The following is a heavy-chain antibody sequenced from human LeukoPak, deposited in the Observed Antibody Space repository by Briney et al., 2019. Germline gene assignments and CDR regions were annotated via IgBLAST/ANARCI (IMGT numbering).Heavy chain of an antibody. CDR2: ISGSGSTF. Sequence: GGSLRLSCAASGFTFSSYWMNWVRQAPGKGLEWVAHISGSGSTFYYAESVKGRFTISRDNPKNSLYLQMNSLTAEDTAIYYCARDGFGSSWYIDFWGRGTLVTVSS. CDR1: GFTFSSYW. D-gene: IGHD6-13*01. CDR3: ARDGFGSSWYIDF. V-gene: IGHV3-48*04. J-gene: IGHJ4*02.